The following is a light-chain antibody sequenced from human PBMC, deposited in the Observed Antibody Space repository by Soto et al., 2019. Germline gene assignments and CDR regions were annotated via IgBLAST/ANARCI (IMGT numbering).Light chain of an antibody. CDR2: GVS. J-gene: IGLJ2*01. V-gene: IGLV2-14*01. CDR1: SSDVGGYNY. CDR3: SSYTTNTPVV. Sequence: QSALTQPASVSGSPGQSITISCTGTSSDVGGYNYVSWYQQHPGKAPKLMIYGVSYRPSGVSNRFSGSKSGNTASLTISGLQAEDEADYYCSSYTTNTPVVFGGGTKLTVL.